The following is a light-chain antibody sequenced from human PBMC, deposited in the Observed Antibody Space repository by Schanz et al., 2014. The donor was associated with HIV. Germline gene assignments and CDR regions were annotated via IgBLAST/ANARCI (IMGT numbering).Light chain of an antibody. CDR2: AAS. CDR3: QQCDSYPYT. CDR1: QSIGNS. Sequence: DIQMTQSPSTLSAFVGDRVTITCRASQSIGNSLAWYQLKPGRAPKLLIYAASTLVSGVPSRFSGSGSGTEFTLTISSLQPDDFATYYCQQCDSYPYTFGQGTKLDIK. V-gene: IGKV1-5*03. J-gene: IGKJ2*01.